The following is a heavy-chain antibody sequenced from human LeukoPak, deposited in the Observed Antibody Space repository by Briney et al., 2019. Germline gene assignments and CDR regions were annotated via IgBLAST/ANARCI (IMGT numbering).Heavy chain of an antibody. V-gene: IGHV3-48*03. J-gene: IGHJ4*02. CDR3: ARGFSV. Sequence: GGSLRLSCAASGFTFSRYDFNWVRQAPGKGLEWVSYISNSGSPVYYTDSVKGRFTISRDNAKSSLYLQMNRLRPDDTAVYYCARGFSVGGQGTLVSVSS. D-gene: IGHD3-3*01. CDR2: ISNSGSPV. CDR1: GFTFSRYD.